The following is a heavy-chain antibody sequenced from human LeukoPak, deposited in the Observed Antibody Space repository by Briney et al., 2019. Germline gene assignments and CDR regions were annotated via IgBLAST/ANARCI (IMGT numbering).Heavy chain of an antibody. D-gene: IGHD5-24*01. J-gene: IGHJ6*03. CDR2: IYTSGST. Sequence: SETLSLTCTVSGGSISSSSSYWGWIRQPAGKGLEWIGRIYTSGSTNYNPSLKSRVTISVDTSKNQFSLKLSSVTAADTAVYYCACVEMATSNYYYYYMDVWGKGTTVTISS. CDR3: ACVEMATSNYYYYYMDV. V-gene: IGHV4-61*02. CDR1: GGSISSSSSY.